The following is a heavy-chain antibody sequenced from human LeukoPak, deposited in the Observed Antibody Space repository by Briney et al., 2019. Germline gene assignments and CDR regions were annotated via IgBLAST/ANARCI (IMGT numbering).Heavy chain of an antibody. V-gene: IGHV1-18*01. J-gene: IGHJ4*02. D-gene: IGHD3-3*01. CDR1: GYTFTSYG. CDR2: ISAYNGNT. Sequence: GASVKVSCKASGYTFTSYGISWVRQAPGQGLEWMGWISAYNGNTNYAQKLQGRVTMTTDTSTSTAYMELRSLRSDDTAVYYCARARTALYYDFWSGYDYWGQGTLVTVSS. CDR3: ARARTALYYDFWSGYDY.